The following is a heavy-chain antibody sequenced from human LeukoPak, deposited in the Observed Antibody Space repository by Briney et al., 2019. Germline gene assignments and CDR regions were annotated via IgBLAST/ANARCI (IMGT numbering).Heavy chain of an antibody. CDR3: AKLLLGEEASPTDY. J-gene: IGHJ4*02. D-gene: IGHD2-21*01. CDR2: NNGDGSTT. CDR1: GFSLSGYW. Sequence: PGGSLRLSCVASGFSLSGYWMYWVRQAPGKGLMYISRNNGDGSTTNYADVVKGRFTMSRDNVKNTLYLQMNSLRAEDTAVYYCAKLLLGEEASPTDYWGQGTLVTVSS. V-gene: IGHV3-74*01.